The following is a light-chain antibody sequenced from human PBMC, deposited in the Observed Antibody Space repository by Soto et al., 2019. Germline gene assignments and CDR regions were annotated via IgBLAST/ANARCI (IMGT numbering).Light chain of an antibody. CDR1: QYVDTY. CDR3: QQYNTYPT. CDR2: AAS. V-gene: IGKV1-16*02. Sequence: DIQMTQSPSSVSASVGDSVTITCRASQYVDTYLAWFQQRPGKATQSLIYAASRLHSGVPAKFSGSGSGTHFTLTITNLQPDDFATYYCQQYNTYPTFGRGTRLAIK. J-gene: IGKJ5*01.